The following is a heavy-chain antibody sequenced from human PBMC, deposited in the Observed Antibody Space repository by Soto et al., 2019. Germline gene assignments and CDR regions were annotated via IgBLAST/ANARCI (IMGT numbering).Heavy chain of an antibody. V-gene: IGHV3-30-3*01. CDR2: ISYDGSNK. J-gene: IGHJ4*02. Sequence: GCLIPSCSASGFTFSSYAMHWVRQAPGKGLEWVAVISYDGSNKYYAASVKGRFTISRDNSKNTLYLQMNSLRAEDTAVYYCARPEDGRRDSYGKTDFDYWGQGTLVTVYS. CDR1: GFTFSSYA. CDR3: ARPEDGRRDSYGKTDFDY. D-gene: IGHD5-18*01.